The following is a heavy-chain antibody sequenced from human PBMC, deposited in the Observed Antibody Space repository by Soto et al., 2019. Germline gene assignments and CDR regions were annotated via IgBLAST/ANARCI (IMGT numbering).Heavy chain of an antibody. V-gene: IGHV4-61*01. CDR3: ARDYYDFWSGSIVDYGMDV. D-gene: IGHD3-3*01. CDR1: GGSVSSRSYY. J-gene: IGHJ6*02. CDR2: IYYSGST. Sequence: SETLSLTCTVSGGSVSSRSYYWSWIRQPPGKGLEWIGYIYYSGSTNYNPSLKSRVTISVDTSKNQFSLKLSSVTAADTAVYYCARDYYDFWSGSIVDYGMDVWGQGTTVTVSS.